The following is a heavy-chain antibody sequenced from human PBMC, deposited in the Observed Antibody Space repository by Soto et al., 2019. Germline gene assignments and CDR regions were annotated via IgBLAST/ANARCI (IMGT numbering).Heavy chain of an antibody. D-gene: IGHD2-2*01. V-gene: IGHV4-31*03. CDR1: GGSISSGGYY. CDR2: IYYSGST. Sequence: PSETLSLTCTVSGGSISSGGYYWSWIRQHPGKGLEWIGYIYYSGSTYYNPSLKSRVTISVDTSKNQFSLKLSSVTAADTAVYYCARGGVPASNFDYWGQGTLVTVSS. J-gene: IGHJ4*02. CDR3: ARGGVPASNFDY.